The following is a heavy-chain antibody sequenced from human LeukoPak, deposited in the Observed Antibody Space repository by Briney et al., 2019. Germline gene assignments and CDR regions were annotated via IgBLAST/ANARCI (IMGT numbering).Heavy chain of an antibody. CDR3: AREDSGSYYLGYYYYMDV. CDR2: ISAYNGNT. Sequence: ASVKVSCKASGYTFTSYGISWVRQAPGQGLEWMGWISAYNGNTNYAQKLQGRVTMTTDTSTSTAYMELRSLRSDDTAVYYCAREDSGSYYLGYYYYMDVWGKGTTVTVSS. J-gene: IGHJ6*03. CDR1: GYTFTSYG. D-gene: IGHD1-26*01. V-gene: IGHV1-18*01.